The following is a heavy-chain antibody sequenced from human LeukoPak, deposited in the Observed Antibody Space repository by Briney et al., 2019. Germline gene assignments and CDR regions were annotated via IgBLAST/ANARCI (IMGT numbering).Heavy chain of an antibody. Sequence: GGSLRLSCAASGFTFSNYGMHWVRQAPGKGLEWVAFIRYDGSKKYYADSVKGRFTISRDNSKNTLYLQMNSLRAGDTAVYYCAKSFRSTSLDYWGQGTLVTVSS. V-gene: IGHV3-30*02. CDR3: AKSFRSTSLDY. J-gene: IGHJ4*02. CDR2: IRYDGSKK. D-gene: IGHD2-2*01. CDR1: GFTFSNYG.